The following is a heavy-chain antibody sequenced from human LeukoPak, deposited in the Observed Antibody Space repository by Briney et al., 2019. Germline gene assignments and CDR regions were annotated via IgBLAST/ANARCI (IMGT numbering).Heavy chain of an antibody. Sequence: MPSETLSLTCGVYGGSFSNHYWTWIRQPPGKGLEWIGEIKHSGSTNYNASLKGRVTMSVDTSKNQFSLKLSSVTAADTAVYYCARHAADILTGYSATHFDYWGQGTLVTVSS. V-gene: IGHV4-34*01. CDR3: ARHAADILTGYSATHFDY. CDR1: GGSFSNHY. D-gene: IGHD3-9*01. J-gene: IGHJ4*02. CDR2: IKHSGST.